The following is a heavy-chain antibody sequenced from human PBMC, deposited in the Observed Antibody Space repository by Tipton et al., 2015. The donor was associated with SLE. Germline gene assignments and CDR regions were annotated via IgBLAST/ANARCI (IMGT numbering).Heavy chain of an antibody. CDR2: INHSGST. J-gene: IGHJ6*03. CDR3: ASYMIFGGASMDV. D-gene: IGHD3/OR15-3a*01. Sequence: AGLVKPSETLSLTCTVYGASFSGYYWTWIRQPPGKGLEWIGEINHSGSTNYNPSLKSRVTISVDTSKNQFSLKLNSVTAADTAVYYCASYMIFGGASMDVWGKGTTVTVSS. V-gene: IGHV4-34*01. CDR1: GASFSGYY.